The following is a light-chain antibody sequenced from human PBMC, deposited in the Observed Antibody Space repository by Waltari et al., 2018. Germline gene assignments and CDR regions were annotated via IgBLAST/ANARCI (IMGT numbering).Light chain of an antibody. CDR2: DVS. J-gene: IGLJ2*01. CDR3: SSYTNRNTLI. CDR1: RSDVGGYNH. Sequence: QSALTQLASVSGSPGQPITISCTGTRSDVGGYNHGPWYQQDPGKVPKLIIYDVSERPSGVSDRFSGSKSGNTASLTISGVQAEDETDYYCSSYTNRNTLIFGGGTKLTVL. V-gene: IGLV2-14*01.